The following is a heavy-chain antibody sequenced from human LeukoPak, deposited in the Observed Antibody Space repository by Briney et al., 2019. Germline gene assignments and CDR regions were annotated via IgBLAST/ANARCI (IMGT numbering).Heavy chain of an antibody. CDR1: GFTFSNYA. V-gene: IGHV3-23*01. Sequence: PGGSLRLSCAASGFTFSNYAMTWVRQAPEKGLKWVSSISYSGGGTYYVDSVKGRLTISRDNYKNTLYLQMNSLRAEDTAVYYCAKDSGPGSYYPTGDEYWGQGILVTVAS. CDR2: ISYSGGGT. CDR3: AKDSGPGSYYPTGDEY. J-gene: IGHJ4*02. D-gene: IGHD3-10*01.